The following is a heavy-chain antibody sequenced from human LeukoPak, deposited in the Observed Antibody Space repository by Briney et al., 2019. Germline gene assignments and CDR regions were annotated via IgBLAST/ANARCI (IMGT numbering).Heavy chain of an antibody. D-gene: IGHD3-16*01. CDR2: IYHSGST. J-gene: IGHJ4*02. Sequence: SETLSLTCTVSGYSISSGYYWGWIRRPPGKGLEWIGSIYHSGSTYYNPSLKSRVTISVDTSKNQFSLKLSSVTAADTAVYYCARERGRSYYDYWGQGTLVTVSS. CDR3: ARERGRSYYDY. V-gene: IGHV4-38-2*02. CDR1: GYSISSGYY.